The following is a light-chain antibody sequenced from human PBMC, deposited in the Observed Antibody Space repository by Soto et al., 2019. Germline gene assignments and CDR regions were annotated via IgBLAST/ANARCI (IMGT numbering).Light chain of an antibody. CDR1: SSDVGSYNL. Sequence: QSALTQPASASGSPGQSITISCTGTSSDVGSYNLVSWYQQHPGKAPKLMIYEGSKRPSGVPNRFSGSKSGNTASLTFSGLQAEDEADYYCCSYAGSSTHVVFGGGTKLTVL. CDR2: EGS. CDR3: CSYAGSSTHVV. J-gene: IGLJ2*01. V-gene: IGLV2-23*01.